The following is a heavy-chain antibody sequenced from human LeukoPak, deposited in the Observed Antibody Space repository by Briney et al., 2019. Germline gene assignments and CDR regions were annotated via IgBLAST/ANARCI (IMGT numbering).Heavy chain of an antibody. V-gene: IGHV3-23*01. Sequence: PGGSLRLSCVVSGFTFSSYAMSWVRQAPGKGLEWVSGISGSGGSTYYADSVKGRFTISRDNTKNTLYLQMNSLRAEDTAVYYCARDQGFSYYFYYMDVWGKGTTVTVSS. J-gene: IGHJ6*03. CDR3: ARDQGFSYYFYYMDV. CDR2: ISGSGGST. D-gene: IGHD3-3*01. CDR1: GFTFSSYA.